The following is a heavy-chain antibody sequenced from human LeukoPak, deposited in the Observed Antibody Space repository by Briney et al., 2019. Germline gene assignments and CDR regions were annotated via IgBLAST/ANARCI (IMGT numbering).Heavy chain of an antibody. V-gene: IGHV1-69*05. Sequence: SVKVSCKASGGTFSSYAISWVRQAPGQGLEWMGRIIPIFGTANYAQKFQGRVTITTDESTSTAYMELSSLRSEDTAVYYCARDSSSWSLVIDYRGQGTLDTVSS. CDR1: GGTFSSYA. D-gene: IGHD6-13*01. CDR2: IIPIFGTA. CDR3: ARDSSSWSLVIDY. J-gene: IGHJ4*02.